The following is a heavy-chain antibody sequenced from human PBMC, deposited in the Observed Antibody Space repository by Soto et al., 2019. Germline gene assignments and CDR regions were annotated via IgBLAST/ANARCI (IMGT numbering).Heavy chain of an antibody. CDR2: FDPEDGET. Sequence: ASVKVSFKVSGYTLTELSMHWVRQAPGKGLEWMGGFDPEDGETIYAQKFQGRVTMTEDTSTDTAYMELSSLRSEDTAVYYCATDCLNGYSSGSYYFDYWGQGTLVTVSS. CDR3: ATDCLNGYSSGSYYFDY. D-gene: IGHD6-19*01. J-gene: IGHJ4*02. V-gene: IGHV1-24*01. CDR1: GYTLTELS.